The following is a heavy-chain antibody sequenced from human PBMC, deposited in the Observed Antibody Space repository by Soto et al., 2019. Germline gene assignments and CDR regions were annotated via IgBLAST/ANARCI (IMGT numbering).Heavy chain of an antibody. V-gene: IGHV1-18*01. CDR1: GYTFTSYD. CDR2: INAYKGNT. CDR3: ARVRDGGYSRV. Sequence: QVQLVQSGAEVKKPGASVKVSCKASGYTFTSYDISWVRQAPGQGLECMGWINAYKGNTNYAQKLQGRVTLTTDTATGPGYMELGSLTCGGTAVYYCARVRDGGYSRVWGQGTLVTVSS. D-gene: IGHD2-15*01. J-gene: IGHJ4*02.